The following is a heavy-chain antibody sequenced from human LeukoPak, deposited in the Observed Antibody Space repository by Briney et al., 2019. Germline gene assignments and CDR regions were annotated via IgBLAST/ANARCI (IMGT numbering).Heavy chain of an antibody. CDR3: GERRREFWETYGQYFDS. V-gene: IGHV3-23*01. D-gene: IGHD3-16*01. CDR2: ISVSATNT. CDR1: GFTFSSYA. Sequence: GGSLRLSCAASGFTFSSYAMSWVRQAPGRGLEWVASISVSATNTYYADSVKGRFTFSREHSENTLYLQMNSLRAADTAVVYCGERRREFWETYGQYFDSLFRGNLVIVS. J-gene: IGHJ4*02.